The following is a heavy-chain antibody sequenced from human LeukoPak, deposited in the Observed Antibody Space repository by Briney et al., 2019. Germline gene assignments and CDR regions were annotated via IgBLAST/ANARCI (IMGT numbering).Heavy chain of an antibody. V-gene: IGHV3-74*01. CDR2: INSDGSWT. J-gene: IGHJ4*02. CDR1: GNYW. CDR3: VSFYETY. D-gene: IGHD2-2*01. Sequence: GGSLRLSCAASGNYWMHWVRQAPGKGLVWVSHINSDGSWTSYADSVKGRFTISKDNAKNTVYQQMNNLRAEDTAVYYCVSFYETYWGRGTLVTVSS.